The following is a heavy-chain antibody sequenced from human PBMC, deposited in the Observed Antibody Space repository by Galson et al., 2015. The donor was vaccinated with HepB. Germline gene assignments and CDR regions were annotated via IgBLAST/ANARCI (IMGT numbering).Heavy chain of an antibody. CDR1: GYTFTSYG. CDR2: ISAYNGNT. J-gene: IGHJ6*03. V-gene: IGHV1-18*01. D-gene: IGHD2-21*01. Sequence: SVKVSCKASGYTFTSYGISWVRQAPGQGLEWMGWISAYNGNTNYAQKLQGRVTMTTDTSTSTAYMELRSLRSDDTAVYYCARRIGGDYYYYYMDVWGKGTTVTVSS. CDR3: ARRIGGDYYYYYMDV.